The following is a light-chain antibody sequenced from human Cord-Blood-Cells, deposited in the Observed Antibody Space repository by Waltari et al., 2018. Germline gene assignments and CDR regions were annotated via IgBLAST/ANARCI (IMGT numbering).Light chain of an antibody. CDR3: SSYTSSSTLYV. CDR1: SSDVGGYNY. V-gene: IGLV2-14*01. Sequence: QSALTQPASVSGSPGQSITIPCTGTSSDVGGYNYVSWYHQHPGKAPKLMIYDVSNRPSGVSNRFSGSKSGNTASLTISGLQAEDEADYYCSSYTSSSTLYVFGTGTKVTVL. CDR2: DVS. J-gene: IGLJ1*01.